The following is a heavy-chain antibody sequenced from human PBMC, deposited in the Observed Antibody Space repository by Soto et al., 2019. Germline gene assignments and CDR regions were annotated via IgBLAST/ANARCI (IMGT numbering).Heavy chain of an antibody. J-gene: IGHJ2*01. CDR1: GGSISYYY. CDR2: IYYSGST. V-gene: IGHV4-59*01. CDR3: ARRFCGGDCYDNWYFDL. D-gene: IGHD2-21*02. Sequence: QVQLQESGPGLVKPSETLSLTCTVSGGSISYYYWSWIRQPPGKGLEGIGYIYYSGSTNYNPSLKSRVTISVDTSKNQFSLKLSSVTAADTAVYYCARRFCGGDCYDNWYFDLWGRGTLVTVSS.